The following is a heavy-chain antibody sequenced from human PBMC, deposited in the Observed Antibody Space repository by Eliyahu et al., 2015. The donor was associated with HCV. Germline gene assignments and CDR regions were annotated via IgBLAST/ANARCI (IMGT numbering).Heavy chain of an antibody. Sequence: EVQLVESGGDLIQPGGSLXLSCAASGVTVSXSYMNWVRQAPGKQLEWVXIIYGXGGSAYYADSVQGRFTISRDNSKNTLYLQMNSLRADDTAVYYCARGPATYFDYWGQGTLVTVSS. CDR1: GVTVSXSY. V-gene: IGHV3-53*01. CDR3: ARGPATYFDY. D-gene: IGHD1-26*01. CDR2: IYGXGGSA. J-gene: IGHJ4*02.